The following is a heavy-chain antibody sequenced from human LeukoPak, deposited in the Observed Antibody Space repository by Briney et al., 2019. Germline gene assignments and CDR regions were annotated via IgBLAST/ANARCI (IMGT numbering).Heavy chain of an antibody. V-gene: IGHV1-18*04. Sequence: GASVKVSCRASGYTFTNYGISWLRQAPGQGLEWMGWISAYSGYKADTNCAQKLQDRVTMTTDTSTSTAYMELRSLRSDDTAVYYCARGVALRGSGSPFDYWGQGTLVTVSS. D-gene: IGHD3-10*01. CDR1: GYTFTNYG. CDR2: ISAYSGYKADT. J-gene: IGHJ4*02. CDR3: ARGVALRGSGSPFDY.